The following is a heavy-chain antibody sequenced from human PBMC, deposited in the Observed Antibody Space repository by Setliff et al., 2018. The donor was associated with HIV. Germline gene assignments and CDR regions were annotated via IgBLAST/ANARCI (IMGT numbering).Heavy chain of an antibody. CDR2: FHYRGSP. Sequence: LSLTCTVSGDSFNNYHWSWIRQPPGEGLEFLGFFHYRGSPIYNPSLKSRVKISVDTSKNQFSLNLTSVTAADTAVYYCARSVARDYWYFGHWGRGTLVTV. J-gene: IGHJ2*01. CDR1: GDSFNNYH. V-gene: IGHV4-59*01. CDR3: ARSVARDYWYFGH. D-gene: IGHD6-6*01.